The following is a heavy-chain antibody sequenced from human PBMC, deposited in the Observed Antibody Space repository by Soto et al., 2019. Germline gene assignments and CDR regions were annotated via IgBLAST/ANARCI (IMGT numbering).Heavy chain of an antibody. J-gene: IGHJ6*02. CDR1: GGSVISGVFS. CDR2: VSHGGSP. Sequence: PSETLYLTCAISGGSVISGVFSWNWIRQSPGQGLEWIGYVSHGGSPHYTPSLESRVTISVDRSTNVISLNLTSVTPADTAVYFCARGHYYYAMDVWGQGNTVTVSS. V-gene: IGHV4-30-2*06. CDR3: ARGHYYYAMDV.